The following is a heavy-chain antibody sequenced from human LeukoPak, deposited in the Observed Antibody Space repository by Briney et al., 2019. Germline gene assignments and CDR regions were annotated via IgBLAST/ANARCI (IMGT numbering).Heavy chain of an antibody. CDR1: GFTFSDYY. J-gene: IGHJ4*02. CDR2: ISSSGSTI. V-gene: IGHV3-11*04. Sequence: GGSLRLFCAASGFTFSDYYMSWIRQAPEKGLEWVSYISSSGSTIYYADSVKGRFTISRDNAKNSLYLQMNSLRAEDTAVYYCARVRGSYYSDYWGQGTLVTVSS. CDR3: ARVRGSYYSDY. D-gene: IGHD1-26*01.